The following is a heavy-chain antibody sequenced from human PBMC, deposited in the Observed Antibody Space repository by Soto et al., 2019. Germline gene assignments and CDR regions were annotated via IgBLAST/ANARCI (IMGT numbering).Heavy chain of an antibody. D-gene: IGHD3-10*01. CDR1: GFSLSTSGVG. Sequence: QITLKESGPTLVKPTQTLTLTCTFSGFSLSTSGVGVGWIRQPPGKALEWLALIYWNDDKRYSPSLKSRLTITKDTSKIQVVLTMTNMDPVDTATYFCAHSLGVFALGYWGQGTLVTVSS. V-gene: IGHV2-5*01. J-gene: IGHJ4*02. CDR3: AHSLGVFALGY. CDR2: IYWNDDK.